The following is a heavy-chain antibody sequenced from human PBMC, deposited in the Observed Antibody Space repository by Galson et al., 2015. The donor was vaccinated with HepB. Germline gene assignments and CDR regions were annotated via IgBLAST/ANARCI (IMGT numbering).Heavy chain of an antibody. CDR2: ISGSGDIT. Sequence: SLRLSCAASGFTFSSYWMHWVRQAPGKGLEWVSIISGSGDITHYADSVRGRFTISRDNSKNTLYMQMNSLRVDDTAVFYCANLWWGSSIKYFQHWGQGTLVSVFS. CDR3: ANLWWGSSIKYFQH. D-gene: IGHD2-21*01. J-gene: IGHJ1*01. CDR1: GFTFSSYW. V-gene: IGHV3-23*01.